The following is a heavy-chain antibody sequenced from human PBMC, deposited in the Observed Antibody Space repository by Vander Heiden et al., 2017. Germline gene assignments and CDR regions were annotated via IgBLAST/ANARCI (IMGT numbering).Heavy chain of an antibody. Sequence: QVQLVESGGGVVQPGRSLRLSCAASGFTFSSYGMHWVRQAPGKGLEWVAVIWYDGSNKYYADSVKGRFTISRDNSKNTLYLQMNSLRAEDTAVYYCARDPRNYDYVWGSYRHSPMDVWGQGTTVTVSS. J-gene: IGHJ6*02. V-gene: IGHV3-33*01. D-gene: IGHD3-16*02. CDR3: ARDPRNYDYVWGSYRHSPMDV. CDR1: GFTFSSYG. CDR2: IWYDGSNK.